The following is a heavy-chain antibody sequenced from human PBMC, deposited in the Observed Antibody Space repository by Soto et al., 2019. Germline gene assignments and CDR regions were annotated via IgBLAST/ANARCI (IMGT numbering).Heavy chain of an antibody. D-gene: IGHD1-7*01. CDR1: GFTFSSYG. V-gene: IGHV3-33*01. Sequence: QVQLVESGGGVVQPGRSLRLSCAASGFTFSSYGMHWVRQAPGKGLEWVAVIWYDGSNKYYADSVKGRFTISRDNSKNTLYLQMNSLRAEDTAVYYCARDSPQYNWNSGYFDYWGQGTLVTVSS. J-gene: IGHJ4*02. CDR3: ARDSPQYNWNSGYFDY. CDR2: IWYDGSNK.